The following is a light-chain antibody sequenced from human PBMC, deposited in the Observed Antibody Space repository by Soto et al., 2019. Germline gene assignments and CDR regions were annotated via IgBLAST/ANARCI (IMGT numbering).Light chain of an antibody. J-gene: IGLJ3*02. V-gene: IGLV1-40*01. CDR3: QSFDISLNGFV. Sequence: QSALTQPPSVSGAPGQTVTISCTGTNSDIGAGYDVHWYQQIPGRPPKLLIYGNSNRTSGIPHRFSGSKSGPSASLAITGLQTEDEADYYCQSFDISLNGFVFGGGTKLTVL. CDR1: NSDIGAGYD. CDR2: GNS.